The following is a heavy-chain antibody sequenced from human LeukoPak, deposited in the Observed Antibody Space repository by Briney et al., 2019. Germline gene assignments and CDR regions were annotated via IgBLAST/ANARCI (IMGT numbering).Heavy chain of an antibody. CDR1: GFTFSSYS. D-gene: IGHD6-13*01. Sequence: GGSLRLSCAASGFTFSSYSMNWVRQAPGKGLEWVSYISSSSSTIYYADSVKGRFTISRDNAKNPLYLQMNSLRDEDTAVYYCAREGSSSSWYSIYYYYYGMDVWGQGTTVTVS. V-gene: IGHV3-48*02. CDR3: AREGSSSSWYSIYYYYYGMDV. CDR2: ISSSSSTI. J-gene: IGHJ6*02.